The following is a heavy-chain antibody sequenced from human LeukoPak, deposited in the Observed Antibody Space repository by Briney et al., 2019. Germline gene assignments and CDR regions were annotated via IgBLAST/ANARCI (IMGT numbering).Heavy chain of an antibody. CDR1: GGSFNGYY. Sequence: SETLSLTCAVYGGSFNGYYWTWIRQPPGKGLEWIGEINKGGSTNYNPSLKSRVTMSIDTSKNQISLRLTSVTAAGTAVYFCARNSAYSTSSGFNAWGQGTLVTVSS. D-gene: IGHD6-6*01. V-gene: IGHV4-34*01. CDR3: ARNSAYSTSSGFNA. J-gene: IGHJ4*02. CDR2: INKGGST.